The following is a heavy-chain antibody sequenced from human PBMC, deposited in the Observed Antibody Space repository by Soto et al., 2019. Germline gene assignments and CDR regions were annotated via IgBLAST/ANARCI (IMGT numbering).Heavy chain of an antibody. Sequence: QVPLQQWGAGLLKPSETLSLTCAVYGGSFSGYYWTWIRQPPGTGLEWIGEINHSGSTNYNPSLKSRVTISVDTSKNQFSLKLTSVTAADTAVYYCARDKITGLFDYWGQGTPVTVSS. D-gene: IGHD2-8*02. CDR2: INHSGST. V-gene: IGHV4-34*01. CDR3: ARDKITGLFDY. CDR1: GGSFSGYY. J-gene: IGHJ4*02.